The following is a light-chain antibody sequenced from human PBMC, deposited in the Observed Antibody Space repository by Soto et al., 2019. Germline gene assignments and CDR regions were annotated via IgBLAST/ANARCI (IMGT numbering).Light chain of an antibody. V-gene: IGKV3-20*01. Sequence: EIVLTQSPGTLSLSPGERATLSCRASQSVSSSYLAWYQQKPGKAPRRLIYSASSRATGIPDRFSGSGSGTDFTLTISRLEPEDFAVYYCQQYGTSPYTFGQETKLDIK. CDR2: SAS. CDR1: QSVSSSY. J-gene: IGKJ2*01. CDR3: QQYGTSPYT.